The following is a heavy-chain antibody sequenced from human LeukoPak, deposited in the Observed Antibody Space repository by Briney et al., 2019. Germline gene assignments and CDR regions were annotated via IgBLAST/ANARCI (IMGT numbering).Heavy chain of an antibody. CDR3: ATTNPSSSDYYYGMDV. J-gene: IGHJ6*02. CDR2: IYYSGST. CDR1: GGSISSYY. Sequence: PSETLSLTCTVFGGSISSYYWSWIRQPPGKGLEWIGYIYYSGSTNYNPSLKSRVTISVDTSKKQFSLELSSVTAADTAVYYCATTNPSSSDYYYGMDVWGQGTTVTVSS. D-gene: IGHD6-6*01. V-gene: IGHV4-59*01.